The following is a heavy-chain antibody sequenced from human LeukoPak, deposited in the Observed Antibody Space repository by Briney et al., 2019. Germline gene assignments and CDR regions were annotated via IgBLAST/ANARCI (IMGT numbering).Heavy chain of an antibody. CDR2: IIPIFGTA. J-gene: IGHJ6*03. V-gene: IGHV1-69*05. D-gene: IGHD6-13*01. CDR1: GGTFSSYA. Sequence: ASVKVSCKASGGTFSSYAISWVRQAPGQGLEWMGGIIPIFGTANYAQKFQGRVTITTDESTSTAYMELSSLRSEDTAVYYCARTPPIAAAGYYYYYYYMDVWGKGTTVTVSS. CDR3: ARTPPIAAAGYYYYYYYMDV.